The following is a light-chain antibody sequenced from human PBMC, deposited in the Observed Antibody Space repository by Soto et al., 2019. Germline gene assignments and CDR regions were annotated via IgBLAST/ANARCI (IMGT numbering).Light chain of an antibody. CDR2: DVT. V-gene: IGLV2-14*01. CDR3: SSYTSSSNYA. CDR1: SSDVGGYNY. Sequence: QSALTQPASVSGSPGQSIAISCTGTSSDVGGYNYVSWYQQHPGKAPKLIIYDVTNRPSGVSNRFSGSKSGNTASLTISGIQDEDEDDYYCSSYTSSSNYALGTGTKVKVL. J-gene: IGLJ1*01.